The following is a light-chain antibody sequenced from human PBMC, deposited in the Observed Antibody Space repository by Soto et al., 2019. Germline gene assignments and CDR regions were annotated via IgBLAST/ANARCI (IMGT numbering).Light chain of an antibody. CDR1: SSDVGGYNY. V-gene: IGLV2-14*01. J-gene: IGLJ2*01. CDR3: SSYTSSSTVHVV. CDR2: EVS. Sequence: QSALTQPASVSGSPGQSITISCTGTSSDVGGYNYVSWYQQHPGKAPKLMIYEVSNRPSGVSNRFSGSKSGNTASLTISGLQAEDEADYYCSSYTSSSTVHVVFGGGTKQTVL.